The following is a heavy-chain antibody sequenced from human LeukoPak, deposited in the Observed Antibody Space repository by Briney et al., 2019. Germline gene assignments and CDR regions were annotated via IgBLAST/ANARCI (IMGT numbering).Heavy chain of an antibody. CDR2: IIPILGIA. CDR3: ASAPSTSWDLNWFDP. D-gene: IGHD2-2*01. Sequence: SVKVSCKASGGTFSSYAISWVRQAPGQGLEWMGRIIPILGIANYAQKFQGRVTITADKSTGTAYMELSSLRSEDTAVYYCASAPSTSWDLNWFDPWGQGTLVTVSS. CDR1: GGTFSSYA. J-gene: IGHJ5*02. V-gene: IGHV1-69*04.